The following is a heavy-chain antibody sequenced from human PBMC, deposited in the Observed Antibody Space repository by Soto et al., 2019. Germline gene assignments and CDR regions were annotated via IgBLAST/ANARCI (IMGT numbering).Heavy chain of an antibody. Sequence: QVQLVESGGGVVQPGRSLRLSCAASGFTFSSYAMHWVRQAPGKGLEWVAVISYDGSNKYYADSVKGRFTISRDNSKNPLYLQMNSLRTEDTAVYYCARPLWRDDYNWGDFDLWGRGTLVTVSS. CDR2: ISYDGSNK. CDR1: GFTFSSYA. J-gene: IGHJ2*01. D-gene: IGHD3-16*01. V-gene: IGHV3-30-3*01. CDR3: ARPLWRDDYNWGDFDL.